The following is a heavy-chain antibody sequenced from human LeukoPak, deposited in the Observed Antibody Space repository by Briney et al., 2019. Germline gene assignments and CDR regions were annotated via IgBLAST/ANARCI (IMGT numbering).Heavy chain of an antibody. CDR2: ISYDGSNK. D-gene: IGHD6-19*01. V-gene: IGHV3-30*01. J-gene: IGHJ4*02. Sequence: GGSLRLSCAASGFTFSGYAMHWVRQAPGKGLEWVAVISYDGSNKYYADSVKGRFTISRDNSKNTLYLQMNSLRAEDTAVYYCARPIAVAAVFDYWGQGTLVTVSS. CDR1: GFTFSGYA. CDR3: ARPIAVAAVFDY.